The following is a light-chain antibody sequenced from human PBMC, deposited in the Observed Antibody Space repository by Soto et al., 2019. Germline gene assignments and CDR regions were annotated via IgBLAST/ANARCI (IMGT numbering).Light chain of an antibody. CDR2: DNN. V-gene: IGLV1-51*01. Sequence: QSVLTQPPSVSAAPGQKVTISCSGSSSNIGNNYVSWYQQLPGTAPKLLIYDNNKRPSGIPDRFSGSKSGTSATLGITGLQTGDEADYYCGTWDSSLSAVLGVFGGGTKLTVL. CDR3: GTWDSSLSAVLGV. CDR1: SSNIGNNY. J-gene: IGLJ3*02.